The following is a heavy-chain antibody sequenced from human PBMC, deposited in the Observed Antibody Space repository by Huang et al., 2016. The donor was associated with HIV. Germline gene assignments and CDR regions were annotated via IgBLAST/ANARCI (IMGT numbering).Heavy chain of an antibody. CDR3: ARTEYSRSAVNWFDP. CDR2: NIPSFGTA. CDR1: GGTFSSYA. D-gene: IGHD6-6*01. V-gene: IGHV1-69*01. Sequence: QVQLVQSGAEVKKPGSSVTVSCKASGGTFSSYAIRWVRQAPGQGLEWMGGNIPSFGTANYAQKFQGRVTITAEESTTTAYMELSSLRSEDTAVYYCARTEYSRSAVNWFDPWGQGTLVTVSS. J-gene: IGHJ5*02.